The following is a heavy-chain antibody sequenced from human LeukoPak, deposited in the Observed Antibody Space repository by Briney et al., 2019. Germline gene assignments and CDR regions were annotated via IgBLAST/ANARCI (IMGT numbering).Heavy chain of an antibody. J-gene: IGHJ3*02. D-gene: IGHD2-2*01. V-gene: IGHV3-23*01. CDR1: GFTFSSYA. CDR3: AKDIVVVPAAMFGNDAFDI. CDR2: ISGSGGST. Sequence: GGSLRLSCAASGFTFSSYAMSWVRQAPGKGLEWVSAISGSGGSTYYADSVKGRFTISRDNSKNTLYLQMSSLRAEDTAVYYCAKDIVVVPAAMFGNDAFDIWGQGTMVTVSS.